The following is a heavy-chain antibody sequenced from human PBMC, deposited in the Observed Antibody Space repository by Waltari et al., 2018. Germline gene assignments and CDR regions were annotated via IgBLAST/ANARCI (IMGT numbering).Heavy chain of an antibody. D-gene: IGHD5-12*01. CDR1: GFTFRSYS. CDR2: ISSSSSYI. CDR3: ARGGGGSPDY. Sequence: EVQLVESGGGLVKPGGSLRLSCAASGFTFRSYSLNWVRQAPGKGLEWVSSISSSSSYIYYADSVKGRFTISRDNAKNSLYLQMNSLRAEDTAVYYCARGGGGSPDYWGQGTLVTVSS. J-gene: IGHJ4*02. V-gene: IGHV3-21*01.